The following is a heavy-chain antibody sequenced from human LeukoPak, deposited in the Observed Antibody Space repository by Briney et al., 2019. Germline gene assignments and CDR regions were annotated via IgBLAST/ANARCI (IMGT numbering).Heavy chain of an antibody. CDR2: MNPNTGNT. V-gene: IGHV1-8*03. CDR1: GYTFTRYD. CDR3: ARALFEWDETTVREKYYMDV. J-gene: IGHJ6*03. Sequence: ASVKVSCKASGYTFTRYDINWVRQATGQGLEWMGWMNPNTGNTGYAQKFQGRVTITRNTSITTAYMESSSLRSEDTAVYYCARALFEWDETTVREKYYMDVWGKGTTVTVSS. D-gene: IGHD4-17*01.